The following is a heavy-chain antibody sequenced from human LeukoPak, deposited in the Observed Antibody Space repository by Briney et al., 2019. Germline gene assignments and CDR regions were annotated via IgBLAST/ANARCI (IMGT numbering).Heavy chain of an antibody. V-gene: IGHV1-8*03. CDR2: MNPNSGNT. D-gene: IGHD3-3*01. Sequence: ASVKVSCKASGYTFTSYGISWVRQATGQGLEWMGWMNPNSGNTGYAQKFQGRVTITRNTSISTAYMELSSLRSEDTAVYYCARVGSPIFGVVIDYWGQGTLVTVSS. J-gene: IGHJ4*02. CDR1: GYTFTSYG. CDR3: ARVGSPIFGVVIDY.